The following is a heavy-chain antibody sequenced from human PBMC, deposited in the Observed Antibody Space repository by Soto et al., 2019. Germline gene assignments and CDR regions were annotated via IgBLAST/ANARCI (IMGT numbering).Heavy chain of an antibody. CDR1: GFTFGGIA. D-gene: IGHD6-19*01. CDR2: ISGSGGST. CDR3: AKDLKQWLVPGFDY. J-gene: IGHJ4*02. V-gene: IGHV3-23*01. Sequence: EVQLLESGGGLVQPGGSLRLSFAAPGFTFGGIALGGVRQAPGKGREWVSGISGSGGSTYYADSVKGRFTISRDNSKNTLYLQMNSLSAEDTAVYYCAKDLKQWLVPGFDYWGQGTLVTVSS.